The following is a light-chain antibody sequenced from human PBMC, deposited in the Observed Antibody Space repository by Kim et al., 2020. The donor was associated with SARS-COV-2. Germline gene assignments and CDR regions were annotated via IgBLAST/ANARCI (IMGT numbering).Light chain of an antibody. Sequence: NFMLTQPHSVTESPGKTVTISCTRSSGSIDDNYVQWYQQRPGGAPTTDIYEDDQRPSGVPDRFSGSIDSSSNSASLTISGLKTEDEADYYCQSYNSSNVVFGGGTQLTVL. CDR2: EDD. CDR1: SGSIDDNY. V-gene: IGLV6-57*04. CDR3: QSYNSSNVV. J-gene: IGLJ2*01.